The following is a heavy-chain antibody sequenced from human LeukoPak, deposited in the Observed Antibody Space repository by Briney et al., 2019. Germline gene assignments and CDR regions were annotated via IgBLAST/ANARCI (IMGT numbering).Heavy chain of an antibody. CDR2: IYHSGST. J-gene: IGHJ3*02. V-gene: IGHV4-4*02. D-gene: IGHD6-13*01. CDR3: ARPGSWQQSDAFDI. CDR1: GGSISSSNW. Sequence: SGTLSLTCAVSGGSISSSNWWSWVRQPPGKGLEWIGEIYHSGSTNYNPSLKSRVTISVDKSKNQFSLKLSSVTAADTAVYYCARPGSWQQSDAFDIWGQGTMVTVSS.